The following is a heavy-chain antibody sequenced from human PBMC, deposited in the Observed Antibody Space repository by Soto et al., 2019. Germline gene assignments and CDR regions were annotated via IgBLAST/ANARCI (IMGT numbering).Heavy chain of an antibody. CDR3: ARRTDYGDYSDAFDV. V-gene: IGHV4-39*01. CDR2: IFYSGST. J-gene: IGHJ3*01. Sequence: SETLSLTCTASGDTISSSDFDWGWIRQPPGRGLEWIGNIFYSGSTYYNPSLKSRVTISVDTSRNQFSLKLSSVTAADTAVYYCARRTDYGDYSDAFDVWGHGSMVTVSS. D-gene: IGHD4-17*01. CDR1: GDTISSSDFD.